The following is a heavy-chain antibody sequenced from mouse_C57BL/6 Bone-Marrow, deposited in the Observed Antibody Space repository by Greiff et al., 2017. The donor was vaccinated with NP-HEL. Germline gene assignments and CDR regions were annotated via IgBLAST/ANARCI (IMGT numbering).Heavy chain of an antibody. D-gene: IGHD1-1*01. CDR2: ISSGSSTI. Sequence: DVKLQESGGGLVKPGGSLKLSCAASGFTFSDYGMHWVRQAPEKGLEWVAYISSGSSTIYYADTVKGRFTISRDNAKNTLFLQMTSLRSEDTAMYYCARVFYYYGSSYHWYFDVWGTGTTVTVSS. V-gene: IGHV5-17*01. CDR1: GFTFSDYG. CDR3: ARVFYYYGSSYHWYFDV. J-gene: IGHJ1*03.